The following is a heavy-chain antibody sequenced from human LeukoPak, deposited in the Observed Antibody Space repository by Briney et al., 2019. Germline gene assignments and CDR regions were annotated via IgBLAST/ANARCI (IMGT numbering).Heavy chain of an antibody. CDR1: GGTFSGYY. CDR2: INHSGGST. Sequence: SETLSLTCAVYGGTFSGYYWSWIRQPPGKGLEWIGEINHSGGSTNYNPSLKSRVTISVDTSKNQFSLKVSSVTAADTAVYYCARDSDYGGNGGFDYWGQGTLVTVSS. V-gene: IGHV4-34*01. J-gene: IGHJ4*02. D-gene: IGHD4-23*01. CDR3: ARDSDYGGNGGFDY.